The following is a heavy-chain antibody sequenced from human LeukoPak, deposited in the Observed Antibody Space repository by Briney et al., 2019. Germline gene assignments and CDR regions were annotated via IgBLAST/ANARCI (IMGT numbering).Heavy chain of an antibody. CDR3: AKGLSTYYYGSGSYHYFDY. Sequence: GGSLRLSCAASGFTFSSYAMSWVRQAPGKGLEWVSAIRGSGGSTYYADSVKGRFTISRDNSKNTLYLQMNSLRAEDTAVYYCAKGLSTYYYGSGSYHYFDYWGQGTLVTVSS. J-gene: IGHJ4*02. V-gene: IGHV3-23*01. CDR2: IRGSGGST. CDR1: GFTFSSYA. D-gene: IGHD3-10*01.